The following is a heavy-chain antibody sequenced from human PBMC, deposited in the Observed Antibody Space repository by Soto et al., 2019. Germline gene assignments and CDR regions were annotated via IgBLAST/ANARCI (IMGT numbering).Heavy chain of an antibody. CDR2: ISYDGSNK. V-gene: IGHV3-30*18. D-gene: IGHD3-10*01. Sequence: QVQLVESGGGVVQPGRSLRLSCAASGFTFSSYGMHWVRQAPGKGLEWVAVISYDGSNKYYAYSVKGRFTISRDNSKNTLYLQMNSLRAEDTAVYYCAKVGMVRGVKGWFDPWGQGTLVTVSS. J-gene: IGHJ5*02. CDR3: AKVGMVRGVKGWFDP. CDR1: GFTFSSYG.